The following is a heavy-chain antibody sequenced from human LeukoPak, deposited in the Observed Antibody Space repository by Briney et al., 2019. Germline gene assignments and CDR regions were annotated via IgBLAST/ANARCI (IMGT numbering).Heavy chain of an antibody. D-gene: IGHD2-15*01. J-gene: IGHJ4*02. CDR3: ARVPSLGYCSGGSCYRCDH. CDR2: MNPDSTNT. V-gene: IGHV1-8*01. Sequence: GASVKVSCKASGYTFASYDINWVRQAPGQGLEWMGWMNPDSTNTGYAQKFQGRVTMTRDASMSTAYMELSSLTSEDTAVYYCARVPSLGYCSGGSCYRCDHWGQGTLVAVSS. CDR1: GYTFASYD.